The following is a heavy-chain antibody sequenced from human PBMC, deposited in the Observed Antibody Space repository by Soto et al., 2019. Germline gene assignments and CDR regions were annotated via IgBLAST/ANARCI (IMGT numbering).Heavy chain of an antibody. CDR3: AKDSDREYFQH. CDR2: ISASDGGA. J-gene: IGHJ1*01. Sequence: GSLRLSCAASGFTFSSYGMSWVRQAPEKGLEWVSGISASDGGAYYADSVKGRFTISRGNSENTLYLQMNSLRVEDTAVYYCAKDSDREYFQHWGQGTLVTVSS. V-gene: IGHV3-23*01. D-gene: IGHD3-10*01. CDR1: GFTFSSYG.